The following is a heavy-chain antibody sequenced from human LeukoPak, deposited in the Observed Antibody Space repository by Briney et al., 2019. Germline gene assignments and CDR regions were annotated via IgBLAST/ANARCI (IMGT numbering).Heavy chain of an antibody. Sequence: ASVKVSCKASGYTFTSYYMHWVRQAPGQGLEWMGIINPSGGSTSYAQKFQGRVTMTRDMSTSIVYMELSSLRSEDTAVYYCASSTVTTRNFDYWGQGTLVTVSS. V-gene: IGHV1-46*01. CDR3: ASSTVTTRNFDY. D-gene: IGHD4-17*01. CDR2: INPSGGST. CDR1: GYTFTSYY. J-gene: IGHJ4*02.